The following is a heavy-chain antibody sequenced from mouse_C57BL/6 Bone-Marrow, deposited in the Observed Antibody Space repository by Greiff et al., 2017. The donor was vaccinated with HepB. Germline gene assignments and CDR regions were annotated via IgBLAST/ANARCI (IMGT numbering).Heavy chain of an antibody. Sequence: VQLQQSGAELARPGASVKMSCKASGYTFTSYTMHWVKQRPGQGLEWIGYINPSSGYTKYNQKFKGKATLTVDKSSSTAYMQLSSLTSEDSAVYFCARSLGRGYWGQGTTLTVSS. CDR3: ARSLGRGY. D-gene: IGHD6-5*01. V-gene: IGHV1-4*01. CDR2: INPSSGYT. CDR1: GYTFTSYT. J-gene: IGHJ2*01.